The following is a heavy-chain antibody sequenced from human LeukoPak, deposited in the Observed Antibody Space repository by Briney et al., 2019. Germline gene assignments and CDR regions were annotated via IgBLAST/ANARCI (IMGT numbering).Heavy chain of an antibody. V-gene: IGHV4-38-2*02. J-gene: IGHJ3*02. CDR2: IYHSGST. CDR3: ARDPRSSGSDAFDI. CDR1: GYSISSGYY. D-gene: IGHD2-15*01. Sequence: SETLSLTCAVSGYSISSGYYWGWIRQPPGKGLEWIGSIYHSGSTYYNPSLKSRVTISVDTSKSQFSLKLSSVTAADTAVYYCARDPRSSGSDAFDIWGQGTMVTVSS.